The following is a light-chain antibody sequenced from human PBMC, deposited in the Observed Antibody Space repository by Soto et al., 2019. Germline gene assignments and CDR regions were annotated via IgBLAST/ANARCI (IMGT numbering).Light chain of an antibody. V-gene: IGKV3-20*01. J-gene: IGKJ4*01. CDR2: GAS. CDR3: QQYDSTPLT. Sequence: EIVLTQSPGTLSLSPGERATLSCRASQSVSRSYLAWYQQKPGQAPRLLIYGASSRATGIPDRFSGSGSGTHFTLTISRLATEDVAVYYCQQYDSTPLTFGGGTKVEI. CDR1: QSVSRSY.